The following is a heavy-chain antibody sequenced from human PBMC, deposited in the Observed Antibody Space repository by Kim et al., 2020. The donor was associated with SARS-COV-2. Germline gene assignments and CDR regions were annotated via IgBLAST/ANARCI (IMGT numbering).Heavy chain of an antibody. CDR3: AKGSAVATPYDFDY. J-gene: IGHJ4*02. Sequence: GGSLRLSCAASGFTFGSYAMSWVRQAPGKGLEWFSAITGSGDDTYHADSVKGRFSISRDNSENTLYLQMNGLRAEDTAAYFCAKGSAVATPYDFDYWGQGALVSVSS. CDR2: ITGSGDDT. CDR1: GFTFGSYA. D-gene: IGHD5-18*01. V-gene: IGHV3-23*01.